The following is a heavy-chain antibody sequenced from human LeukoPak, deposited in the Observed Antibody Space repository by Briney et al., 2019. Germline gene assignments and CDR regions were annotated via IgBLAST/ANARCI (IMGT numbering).Heavy chain of an antibody. CDR1: GFTFSSYA. CDR2: ISGSGGST. J-gene: IGHJ3*02. D-gene: IGHD1-1*01. V-gene: IGHV3-23*01. CDR3: AKDPSLEGAFDI. Sequence: GGSLGLSCAASGFTFSSYAMTWVRQAPGKGLEWVSVISGSGGSTSYADSVKGRFTISRDNSKNRLYLQMNSLRAEDTAVYYCAKDPSLEGAFDIWGQGTMVTVSS.